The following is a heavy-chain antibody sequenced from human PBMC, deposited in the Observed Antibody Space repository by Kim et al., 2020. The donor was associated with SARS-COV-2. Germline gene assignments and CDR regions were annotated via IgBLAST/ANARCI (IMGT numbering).Heavy chain of an antibody. D-gene: IGHD6-13*01. Sequence: GESLKISCKGSGYSFTSYWIGWVRQMPGKGLEWMGIIYPGDSDTRYSPSFQGQVTISADKSISTAYLQWSSLKASDTAMYYCARHRYSSSWTFLDYGMDVWGQGTTVTVSS. CDR3: ARHRYSSSWTFLDYGMDV. CDR2: IYPGDSDT. J-gene: IGHJ6*02. CDR1: GYSFTSYW. V-gene: IGHV5-51*01.